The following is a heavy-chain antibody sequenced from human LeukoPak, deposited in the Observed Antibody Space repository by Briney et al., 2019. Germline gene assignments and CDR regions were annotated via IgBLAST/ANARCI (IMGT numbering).Heavy chain of an antibody. CDR1: GFTFSDYY. J-gene: IGHJ4*02. V-gene: IGHV3-11*01. Sequence: GGPLRLSCAASGFTFSDYYMSWIRQAPGKGLEWVSYISSSGSTIYYTDSVKGRFTISRDNAKNSLYLQMNSLRAEDTAVYYCARDAKRYYYDSSGLDYWGQGTLVTVSS. CDR2: ISSSGSTI. CDR3: ARDAKRYYYDSSGLDY. D-gene: IGHD3-22*01.